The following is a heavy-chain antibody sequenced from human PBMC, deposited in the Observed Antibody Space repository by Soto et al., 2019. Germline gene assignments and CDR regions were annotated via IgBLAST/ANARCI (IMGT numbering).Heavy chain of an antibody. CDR1: GYTFTSYG. J-gene: IGHJ5*02. CDR3: ARALSAGWFAP. CDR2: ISAYNGNT. Sequence: QVQLVQSGAEVKKPGASVKVSCKASGYTFTSYGISWVRQAPGQGLEWMGWISAYNGNTNYAQKLQGRVTMTTDTATSTAYRELRSLRSAETAVYYCARALSAGWFAPWGQGTLVTVSS. D-gene: IGHD6-13*01. V-gene: IGHV1-18*01.